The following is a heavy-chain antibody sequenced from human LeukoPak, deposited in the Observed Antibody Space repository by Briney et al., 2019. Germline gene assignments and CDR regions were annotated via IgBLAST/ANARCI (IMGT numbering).Heavy chain of an antibody. J-gene: IGHJ4*02. V-gene: IGHV4-61*05. CDR1: GGSISRTDYY. CDR2: IYYSGST. CDR3: ARVAYYDFWSGYLAHFDY. D-gene: IGHD3-3*01. Sequence: PSETLSLTCIVSGGSISRTDYYWAWIRQPPGKGLEWIGYIYYSGSTNYNPSLKSRVTISVDTSKNQFSLKLSSVTAADTAVYYCARVAYYDFWSGYLAHFDYWGQGTLVTVSS.